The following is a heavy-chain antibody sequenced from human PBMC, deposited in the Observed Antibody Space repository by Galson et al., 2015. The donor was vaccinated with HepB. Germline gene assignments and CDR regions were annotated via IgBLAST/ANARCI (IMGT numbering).Heavy chain of an antibody. D-gene: IGHD3-16*01. CDR3: AHLATSWVDAYYFDY. Sequence: PALVKPTQTLTLTCTFSGFSLSTSGVGVGWIRQPPGKALEWLALIYWNDDKRYSPSLKSRLTITKDTSKNQVVLTMTNMDPVDTATYYCAHLATSWVDAYYFDYWGQGTLVTVSS. CDR1: GFSLSTSGVG. V-gene: IGHV2-5*01. CDR2: IYWNDDK. J-gene: IGHJ4*02.